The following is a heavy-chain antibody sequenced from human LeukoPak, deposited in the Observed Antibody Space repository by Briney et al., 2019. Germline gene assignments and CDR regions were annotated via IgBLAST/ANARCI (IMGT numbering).Heavy chain of an antibody. CDR2: INHSGST. CDR3: ASGQLVNYFDY. Sequence: PSETLSLTCPVYGGSFSGYYWSWIRQPPGKGLEWIGEINHSGSTNYNPSLKSRVTISVDTSKNQFSLKLSSVTAADTAVYYCASGQLVNYFDYWGQGTLVTVSS. J-gene: IGHJ4*02. CDR1: GGSFSGYY. V-gene: IGHV4-34*01. D-gene: IGHD6-6*01.